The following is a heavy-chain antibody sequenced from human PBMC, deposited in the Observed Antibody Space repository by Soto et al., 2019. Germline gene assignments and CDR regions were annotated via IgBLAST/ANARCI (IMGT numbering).Heavy chain of an antibody. Sequence: ESGGGLVQPGGSLRLSCVVSGFTFSNYAMSWVRKTPGKGLEWVSGITSDGSTTWYADFVEGRFTISRDNSKNTVYLQLNSPRGEDAAVYFRAKGGSSGWPGGEDFWGQGTMVTVSS. V-gene: IGHV3-23*01. D-gene: IGHD6-19*01. CDR1: GFTFSNYA. J-gene: IGHJ4*02. CDR2: ITSDGSTT. CDR3: AKGGSSGWPGGEDF.